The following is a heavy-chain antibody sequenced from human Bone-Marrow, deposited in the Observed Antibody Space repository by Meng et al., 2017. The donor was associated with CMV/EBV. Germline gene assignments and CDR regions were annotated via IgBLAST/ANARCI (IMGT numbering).Heavy chain of an antibody. CDR3: ARGYFDVLTGYDKLYNIDY. CDR1: GFTFSSYA. V-gene: IGHV3-64*02. D-gene: IGHD3-9*01. Sequence: GESLKISCAASGFTFSSYAMHWVRQAPGKGLEYVSAISSNGGSTYYADSVKGRFTISRDNSKNTLYLQLGSLRAEYRAVYYWARGYFDVLTGYDKLYNIDYWGQGTPVTVSS. J-gene: IGHJ4*02. CDR2: ISSNGGST.